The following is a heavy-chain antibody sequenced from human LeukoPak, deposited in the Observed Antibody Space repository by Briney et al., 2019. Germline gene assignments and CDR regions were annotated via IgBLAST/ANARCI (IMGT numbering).Heavy chain of an antibody. V-gene: IGHV3-30*02. CDR1: GFTFSSYG. CDR3: ARGQSATGGFDY. CDR2: IRYDGSNK. J-gene: IGHJ4*02. D-gene: IGHD3-16*01. Sequence: QDGGSLRLSCAASGFTFSSYGMHWVRQAPGKGLEWVAFIRYDGSNKYYADSVKGRFTISRDNSKNSLYLQMNSLRAEDTAVYYCARGQSATGGFDYWGQGTLVTVSS.